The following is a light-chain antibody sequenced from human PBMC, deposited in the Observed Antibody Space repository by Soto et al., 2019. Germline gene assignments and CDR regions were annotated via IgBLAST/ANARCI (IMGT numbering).Light chain of an antibody. CDR2: DAS. CDR3: QQRSNWPPG. CDR1: QSVSSY. Sequence: NVLTQSPGTLSLSPGQRATLSCRASQSVSSYLAWYQQKPGQAPRLLIYDASNRATGIPARFSGSGSGTDFTLTISSLEPEDFAVYYCQQRSNWPPGFGQGTRLEIK. V-gene: IGKV3-11*01. J-gene: IGKJ5*01.